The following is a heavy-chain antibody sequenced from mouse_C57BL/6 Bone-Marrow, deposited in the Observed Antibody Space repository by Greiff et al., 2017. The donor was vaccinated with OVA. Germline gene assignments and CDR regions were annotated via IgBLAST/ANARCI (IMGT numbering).Heavy chain of an antibody. J-gene: IGHJ1*03. D-gene: IGHD1-2*01. CDR1: GYTFTSYW. CDR3: ARHYYCYFDV. V-gene: IGHV1-69*01. CDR2: IDPSDSYT. Sequence: VQLQQPGAELVMPGASVKLSCKASGYTFTSYWMHWVKQRPGQGLEWIGEIDPSDSYTNYNQKFKGKSTLTVDKSSSTAYMQLSSLTSEDSAVYYWARHYYCYFDVWGTGTTVTVSS.